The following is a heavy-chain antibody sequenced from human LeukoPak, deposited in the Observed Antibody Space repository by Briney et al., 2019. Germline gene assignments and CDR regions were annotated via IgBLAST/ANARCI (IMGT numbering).Heavy chain of an antibody. Sequence: PGGSLRLSCAASGFTFSDHYIDWVRQAPGKGLEWVGRIRNKANSYTTEYAASVKGRFIISRDDSKNSLYLRMNSLKTEDTAVYYCARVGIVGATGYFDNWGQGTLVTVSS. D-gene: IGHD1-26*01. J-gene: IGHJ4*02. CDR2: IRNKANSYTT. CDR1: GFTFSDHY. CDR3: ARVGIVGATGYFDN. V-gene: IGHV3-72*01.